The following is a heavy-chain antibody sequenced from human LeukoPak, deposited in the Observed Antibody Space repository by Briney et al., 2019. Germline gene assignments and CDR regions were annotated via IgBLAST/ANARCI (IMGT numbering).Heavy chain of an antibody. D-gene: IGHD6-13*01. Sequence: PSGTLSLTCTVSGGSISSYYWSWIRQPPGKGLEWIGSIYYSGSTYYNPSLKSRVTISVDTYKNQFSLKLSSVTAADTAVYYCARDWKPRIAAAFDYWGQGTLVTVSS. CDR2: IYYSGST. J-gene: IGHJ4*02. V-gene: IGHV4-59*05. CDR3: ARDWKPRIAAAFDY. CDR1: GGSISSYY.